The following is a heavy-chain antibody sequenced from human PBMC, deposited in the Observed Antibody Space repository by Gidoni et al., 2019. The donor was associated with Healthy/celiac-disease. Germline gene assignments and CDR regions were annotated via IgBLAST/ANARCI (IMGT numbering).Heavy chain of an antibody. CDR2: ISWDGGST. V-gene: IGHV3-43D*03. Sequence: EVQLVESVGVVVQPGGSLRLSCAAPGFTFDYYALHWVRQAPGKGLEWVSRISWDGGSTYYADSVKGRFTISRDNSKNSLYLQMNSLRAEDTALYYCAKDTTGYCSSTSCHDFDYWGQGTLVTVSS. CDR3: AKDTTGYCSSTSCHDFDY. D-gene: IGHD2-2*01. J-gene: IGHJ4*02. CDR1: GFTFDYYA.